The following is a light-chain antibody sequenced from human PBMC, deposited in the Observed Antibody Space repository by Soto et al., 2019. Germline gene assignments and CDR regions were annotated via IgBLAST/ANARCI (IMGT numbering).Light chain of an antibody. CDR3: AAWDDSLNGPHVV. V-gene: IGLV1-44*01. J-gene: IGLJ2*01. Sequence: QSVLTQPPSASGTPGQRVTISCSGSSSNIGSNTVNWYQQLPGTAPKLLIYSNNQRPSGVPDRFSGSKFGTSASLAISGLQSEDEADYYCAAWDDSLNGPHVVFGGGTKVTVL. CDR1: SSNIGSNT. CDR2: SNN.